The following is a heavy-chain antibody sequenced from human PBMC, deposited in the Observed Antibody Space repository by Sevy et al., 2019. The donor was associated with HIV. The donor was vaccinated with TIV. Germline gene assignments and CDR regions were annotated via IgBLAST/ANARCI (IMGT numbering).Heavy chain of an antibody. J-gene: IGHJ4*02. D-gene: IGHD3-3*01. V-gene: IGHV3-21*01. CDR3: ARGVRDFWSGYPDY. CDR1: GFTFSSYI. CDR2: ISSSSSCI. Sequence: GGSLRPSCAASGFTFSSYIMNWVRQAPGKGLEWVSSISSSSSCIYDADSVNGRFTISRDNAKNSLYLQMNSLRVEDTAVYYCARGVRDFWSGYPDYWGQGTLVTVSS.